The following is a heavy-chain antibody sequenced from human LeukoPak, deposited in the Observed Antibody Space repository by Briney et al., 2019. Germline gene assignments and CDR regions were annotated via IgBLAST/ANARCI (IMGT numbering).Heavy chain of an antibody. V-gene: IGHV4-38-2*02. CDR3: ARHRVTIVRGVGVTVYYYYMDV. CDR2: IYESGRT. D-gene: IGHD3-10*01. Sequence: SETLSLTCTVSGYSINSDYYWGWIRPSPEKALEWIGIIYESGRTYYNPSLKSRLTISIDTSKPHFSLRLTSVAATDTAVYYCARHRVTIVRGVGVTVYYYYMDVWGKGTTVTISS. J-gene: IGHJ6*03. CDR1: GYSINSDYY.